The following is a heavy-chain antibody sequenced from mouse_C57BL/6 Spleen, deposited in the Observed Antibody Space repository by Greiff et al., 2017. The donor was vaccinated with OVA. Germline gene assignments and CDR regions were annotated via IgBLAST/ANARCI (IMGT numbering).Heavy chain of an antibody. D-gene: IGHD4-1*01. CDR1: GYTFTDYE. J-gene: IGHJ2*01. CDR3: TRKKPRTGTMDY. Sequence: QVQLQQSGAELVRPGASVTLSCKASGYTFTDYEMHWVKQTPVHGLEWIGAIDPETGGTAYNQKFKGKAILTADKSSSTAYMELRSLTSEDSAVYYGTRKKPRTGTMDYWGQGTTLTVSS. CDR2: IDPETGGT. V-gene: IGHV1-15*01.